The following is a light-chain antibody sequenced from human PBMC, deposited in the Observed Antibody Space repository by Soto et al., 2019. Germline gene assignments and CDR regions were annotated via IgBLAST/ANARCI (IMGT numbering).Light chain of an antibody. Sequence: DIQMTQSPATLSASVGDRATITCRASQSISSKLAWYQQKVGKAPKLLIYKASSLESGVPSRFSGSGSGTEFTLTISSLQPDDFATYYCQQYDTYQGTFGQGTKVDIK. V-gene: IGKV1-5*03. J-gene: IGKJ1*01. CDR1: QSISSK. CDR2: KAS. CDR3: QQYDTYQGT.